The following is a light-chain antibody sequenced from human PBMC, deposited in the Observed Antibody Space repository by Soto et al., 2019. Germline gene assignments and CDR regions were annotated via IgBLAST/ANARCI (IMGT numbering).Light chain of an antibody. CDR1: QGFVYGGVETY. CDR2: KVS. V-gene: IGKV2-30*01. Sequence: TQSPLSLPVTLGQPASISCRTSQGFVYGGVETYLSWFHQRPGQSPRRLIYKVSNRDSGVPDRFSVSGSGSDFTLQISRVEAEDIGVYYCMQGIHWPPLYTFGQGTKLEIK. J-gene: IGKJ2*01. CDR3: MQGIHWPPLYT.